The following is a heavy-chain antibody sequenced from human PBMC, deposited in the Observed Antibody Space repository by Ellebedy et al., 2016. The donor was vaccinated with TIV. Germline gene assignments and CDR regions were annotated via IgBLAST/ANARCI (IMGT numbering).Heavy chain of an antibody. Sequence: MPSETLSLTCTVSGGSISSYYWSWIRQPPGKGLEWIGSIYFSGSTYYNPSLKSRVTTSVDTSKDQFSLKLRSVTAADTAVYYCGVGQNLLWGQGTLVTVSS. J-gene: IGHJ4*02. V-gene: IGHV4-59*05. D-gene: IGHD1-26*01. CDR1: GGSISSYY. CDR3: GVGQNLL. CDR2: IYFSGST.